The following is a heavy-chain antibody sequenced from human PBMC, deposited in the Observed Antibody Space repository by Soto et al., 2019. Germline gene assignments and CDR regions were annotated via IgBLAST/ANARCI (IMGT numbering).Heavy chain of an antibody. Sequence: GASVKVSCKASGYTFSNYYMHWVRQAPGQGLEWMGWINPNSGSTNYAQNFQGRVTMTRDTSISTAYMELTRLRSDDTAVYYCARGRGNSSNNVFDPWGQGTLVTVSS. CDR2: INPNSGST. CDR1: GYTFSNYY. CDR3: ARGRGNSSNNVFDP. J-gene: IGHJ5*02. V-gene: IGHV1-2*02. D-gene: IGHD6-6*01.